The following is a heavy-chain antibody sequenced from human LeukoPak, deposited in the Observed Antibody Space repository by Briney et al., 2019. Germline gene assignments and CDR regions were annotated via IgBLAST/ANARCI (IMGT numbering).Heavy chain of an antibody. V-gene: IGHV3-48*01. CDR2: ISSGSSTT. Sequence: GGSLRLSCAASGFTFSSYSMNWVRQAPGKGLEWVSYISSGSSTTYYADSVKGRFTISKDNAKNSLFLQMNSLRAEDTAVYYCAKQLGYCSDGSCYFPYWGQGTLVTVSS. CDR3: AKQLGYCSDGSCYFPY. CDR1: GFTFSSYS. D-gene: IGHD2-15*01. J-gene: IGHJ4*02.